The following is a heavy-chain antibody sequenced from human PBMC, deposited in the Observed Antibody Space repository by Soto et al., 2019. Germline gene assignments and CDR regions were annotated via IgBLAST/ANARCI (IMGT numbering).Heavy chain of an antibody. V-gene: IGHV3-23*01. J-gene: IGHJ4*02. D-gene: IGHD5-18*01. CDR3: AKLQAYSYGPGAYFDY. Sequence: LSSAASGFTFSSYAMSCVLQAPGKGLEWVSAISGSGGSTDYVDSVKGRFTISRDNSKNTLYLQMKSLRAEDTAVYYCAKLQAYSYGPGAYFDYWGQGTLVTVSS. CDR2: ISGSGGST. CDR1: GFTFSSYA.